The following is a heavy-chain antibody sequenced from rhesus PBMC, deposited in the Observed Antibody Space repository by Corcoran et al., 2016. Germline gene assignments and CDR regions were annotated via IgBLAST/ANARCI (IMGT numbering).Heavy chain of an antibody. CDR3: AKAEYCSGIYCYDEYYFDY. J-gene: IGHJ4*01. V-gene: IGHV3S42*01. D-gene: IGHD2-27*01. Sequence: EVQLVESGGGLAKPGGSLRLSCAASGFTFSSYWMNWVRQTPGKGLEWITAINSGGGSTYYADSVKGRFTSSRDNSKTPLSLQMTSLGAEDTAVYYCAKAEYCSGIYCYDEYYFDYWGQGVLVTVSS. CDR1: GFTFSSYW. CDR2: INSGGGST.